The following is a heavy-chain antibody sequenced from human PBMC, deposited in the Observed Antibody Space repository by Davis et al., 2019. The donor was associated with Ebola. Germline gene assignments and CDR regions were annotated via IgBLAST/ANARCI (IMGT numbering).Heavy chain of an antibody. CDR1: GGSISSGDYY. Sequence: SETLSLTCTVSGGSISSGDYYWSWIRQPPGKGLEWIGYIYYSGSTYYNPSLKSRVTISLDTSKNQFSLKLKSVTAADTAVYYCASTGMVRGNIEDDHWGQGTLVTVSS. D-gene: IGHD3-10*01. CDR2: IYYSGST. CDR3: ASTGMVRGNIEDDH. V-gene: IGHV4-30-4*01. J-gene: IGHJ4*02.